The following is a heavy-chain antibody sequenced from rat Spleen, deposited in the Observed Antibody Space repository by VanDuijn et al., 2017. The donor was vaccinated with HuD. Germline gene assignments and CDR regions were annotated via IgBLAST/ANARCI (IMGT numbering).Heavy chain of an antibody. CDR2: ISYDGYIT. V-gene: IGHV5-29*01. CDR1: GFTFSNHG. D-gene: IGHD1-1*01. J-gene: IGHJ2*01. Sequence: EVQLVESGGGLVQPGRSLKLSCAASGFTFSNHGMAWVRQAPTKGLEWVATISYDGYITYYRDSVKGRFTIPRDNAKSSLYLQMDSLGSEDTATYYCTTERVRDYFAYWGHGVMVTVSS. CDR3: TTERVRDYFAY.